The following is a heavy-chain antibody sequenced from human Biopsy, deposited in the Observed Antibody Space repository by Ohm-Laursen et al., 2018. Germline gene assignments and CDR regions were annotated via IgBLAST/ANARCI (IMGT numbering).Heavy chain of an antibody. CDR3: CCRSPFGVVIRSNKYYYYGMDL. CDR2: ISASGNHR. V-gene: IGHV3-21*04. Sequence: SLRLSCSASGFTFSGFSMNWVRQAPGKGLEWVSSISASGNHRYYTDSVKGRFTVSRDNGKNSVYLQMNSLRSEDTAIYYCCCRSPFGVVIRSNKYYYYGMDLWGQGTTVTVSS. J-gene: IGHJ6*02. CDR1: GFTFSGFS. D-gene: IGHD3-3*01.